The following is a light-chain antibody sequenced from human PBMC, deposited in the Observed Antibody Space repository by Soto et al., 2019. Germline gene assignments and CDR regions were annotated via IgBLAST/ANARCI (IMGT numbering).Light chain of an antibody. J-gene: IGLJ2*01. CDR2: LNSDGSH. V-gene: IGLV4-69*01. CDR3: QTWGTGMV. CDR1: SGHSSYP. Sequence: QLVLTQSPSASASLGASVKLTCTLSSGHSSYPIAWHQQQPEKGPRYLMKLNSDGSHSKGDGIPDRFSGSSSGAERYLTISSLQSEDEADYYCQTWGTGMVFGGGTKVTVL.